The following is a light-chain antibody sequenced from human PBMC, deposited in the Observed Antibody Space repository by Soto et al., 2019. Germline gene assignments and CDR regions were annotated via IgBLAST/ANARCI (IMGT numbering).Light chain of an antibody. V-gene: IGLV1-44*01. Sequence: QSVLTQAPSASATPGQKVTISCSGNSSNIGRNTVNWYQHLPGTAPRLLIYNINQRPSGVPDRFSGSKSGTSASLAISGLQSDDEAHYYCASWDDSPNGPVFGGRTKLTVL. J-gene: IGLJ2*01. CDR3: ASWDDSPNGPV. CDR1: SSNIGRNT. CDR2: NIN.